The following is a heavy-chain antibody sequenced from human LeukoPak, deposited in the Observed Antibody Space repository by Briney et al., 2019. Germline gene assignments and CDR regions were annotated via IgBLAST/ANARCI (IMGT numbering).Heavy chain of an antibody. Sequence: ASVKVSCKASGYTFTGYYMHWVRQAPGQGLEWMGWINPNSGGTNYAQKFQGRVTMTRDTSISTAYMELSRLRSDDTAVYYCARNGGSGSYYNVRNYYYMDVWGKGTTVTISS. CDR3: ARNGGSGSYYNVRNYYYMDV. J-gene: IGHJ6*03. CDR1: GYTFTGYY. CDR2: INPNSGGT. V-gene: IGHV1-2*02. D-gene: IGHD3-10*01.